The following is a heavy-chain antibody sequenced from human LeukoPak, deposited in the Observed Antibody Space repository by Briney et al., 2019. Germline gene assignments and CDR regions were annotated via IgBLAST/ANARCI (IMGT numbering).Heavy chain of an antibody. CDR1: GYTFTSYG. CDR2: ISAYNGNT. V-gene: IGHV1-18*01. CDR3: ARLYYYDSSGYFGFGDY. Sequence: ASVTVSCKASGYTFTSYGTSWVRQAPGQGLEWMGWISAYNGNTNYAQKLQGRVTMTTDTSTSTAYMELRSLRSDDTAVYYCARLYYYDSSGYFGFGDYWGQGTLVTVSS. D-gene: IGHD3-22*01. J-gene: IGHJ4*02.